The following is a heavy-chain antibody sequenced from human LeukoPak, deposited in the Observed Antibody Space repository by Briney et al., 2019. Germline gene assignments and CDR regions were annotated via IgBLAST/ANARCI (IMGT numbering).Heavy chain of an antibody. Sequence: PGGSLRLSCAASGFTFSSYSMNWVRQAPGKGLEYVSSIGPNGASTLYADSVKDRFTISRDNSRNALYVQLTSLRLEDTALYYCVKDLTGTWSFDYWGQGTLVTVSS. CDR3: VKDLTGTWSFDY. CDR1: GFTFSSYS. J-gene: IGHJ4*02. D-gene: IGHD3-9*01. CDR2: IGPNGAST. V-gene: IGHV3-64*05.